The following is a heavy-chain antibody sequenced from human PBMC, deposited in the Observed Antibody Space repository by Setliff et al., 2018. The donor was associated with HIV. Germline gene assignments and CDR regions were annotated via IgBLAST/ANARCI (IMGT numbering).Heavy chain of an antibody. CDR1: GFTFSNSW. CDR2: IKTKTQRGTT. CDR3: VTGVGTSSVDY. J-gene: IGHJ4*02. D-gene: IGHD3-22*01. Sequence: GGSLRLSCAASGFTFSNSWMTWVRQAPGKGLEWVGRIKTKTQRGTTDYAAPAKGRFIISRDDSKITLYLQMNSLRSEDTAVYYCVTGVGTSSVDYWGQGTMVTVSS. V-gene: IGHV3-15*01.